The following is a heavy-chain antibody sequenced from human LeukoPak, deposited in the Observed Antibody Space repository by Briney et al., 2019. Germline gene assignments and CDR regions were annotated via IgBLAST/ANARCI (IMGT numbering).Heavy chain of an antibody. CDR2: INHSGST. V-gene: IGHV4-34*01. Sequence: SETLSLTCAVYGGSFSGYYWSWIRQPPGKGLEWIGEINHSGSTNYNPSLKSRVTISVDKSKNQFSLKLSSVTAADTAVYYCARVPGGYCSSTSCYRMYYFDYWGQGTLVTVSS. CDR1: GGSFSGYY. D-gene: IGHD2-2*01. J-gene: IGHJ4*02. CDR3: ARVPGGYCSSTSCYRMYYFDY.